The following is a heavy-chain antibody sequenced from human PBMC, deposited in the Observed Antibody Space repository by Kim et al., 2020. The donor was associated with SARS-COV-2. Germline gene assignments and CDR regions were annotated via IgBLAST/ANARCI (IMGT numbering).Heavy chain of an antibody. D-gene: IGHD1-26*01. V-gene: IGHV4-61*01. J-gene: IGHJ4*02. CDR3: ARGDLSGSYIFPVY. CDR2: IYYSGST. CDR1: GGSVSSGSYY. Sequence: SETLSLTCTVSGGSVSSGSYYWSWIRQPPGKGLEWIGYIYYSGSTNYNPSLKSRVTISVDTSKNQFSLKLSSVTAADTAVYYCARGDLSGSYIFPVYWGQGTLVTVSS.